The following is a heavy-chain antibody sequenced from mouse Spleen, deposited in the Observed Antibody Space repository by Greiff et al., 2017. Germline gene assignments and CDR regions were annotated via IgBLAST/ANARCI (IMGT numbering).Heavy chain of an antibody. CDR1: GYTFTDHT. D-gene: IGHD6-1*01. CDR2: IYPRDGST. CDR3: ARGGAGDYYAMDY. V-gene: IGHV1-78*01. J-gene: IGHJ4*01. Sequence: VQLQQSDAELVKPGASVKISCKVSGYTFTDHTIHWMKQRPEQGLEWIGYIYPRDGSTKYNEKFKGKATLTADKSSSTAYMQLNSLTSEDSAVYYCARGGAGDYYAMDYWGQGTSVTVSS.